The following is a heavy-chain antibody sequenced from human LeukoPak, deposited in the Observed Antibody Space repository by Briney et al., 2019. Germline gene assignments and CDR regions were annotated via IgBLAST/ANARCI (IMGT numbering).Heavy chain of an antibody. D-gene: IGHD5-18*01. CDR3: ARTTEGGYTYGYFYYYYMDV. V-gene: IGHV4-4*07. CDR2: IYTSGST. CDR1: GGSISSYY. J-gene: IGHJ6*03. Sequence: SETLSLTCTVSGGSISSYYWSWIRQPAGKGLEWIGHIYTSGSTNYNPSLKSRVTISVDTSKNQFSLTSVTAADTAVYYCARTTEGGYTYGYFYYYYMDVWGKGTTVTISS.